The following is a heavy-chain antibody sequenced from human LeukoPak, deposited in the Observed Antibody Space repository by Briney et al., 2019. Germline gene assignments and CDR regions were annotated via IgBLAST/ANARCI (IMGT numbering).Heavy chain of an antibody. CDR3: ARHFSGTNPSDY. J-gene: IGHJ4*02. CDR1: GYGSITLG. CDR2: IDPSDSNT. D-gene: IGHD6-13*01. V-gene: IGHV5-10-1*01. Sequence: GESLKISCMGSGYGSITLGISWVRQMPGKGLEWMGMIDPSDSNTNYSPSFQGHVTISADRSISTAFRQWSSLKASDSAMYYCARHFSGTNPSDYWGQGTLVTVAS.